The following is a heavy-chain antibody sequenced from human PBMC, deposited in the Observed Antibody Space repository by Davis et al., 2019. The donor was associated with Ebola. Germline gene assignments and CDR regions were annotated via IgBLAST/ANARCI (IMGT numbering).Heavy chain of an antibody. V-gene: IGHV1-69*13. J-gene: IGHJ5*02. CDR3: AREPSIGYCTSDNFENKWLDP. CDR2: IIPTFGTT. D-gene: IGHD2-8*02. Sequence: SVKVSCKASGGSLSSYALSWVRQAPGQGLEWMGGIIPTFGTTHYTQRVQGRITITAVESTGTVYMELTSLRIEGTAVYFCAREPSIGYCTSDNFENKWLDPWGQGTLVIVSS. CDR1: GGSLSSYA.